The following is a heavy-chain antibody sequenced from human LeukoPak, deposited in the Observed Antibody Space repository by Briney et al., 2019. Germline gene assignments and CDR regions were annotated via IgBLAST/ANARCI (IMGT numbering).Heavy chain of an antibody. Sequence: PGTSLRLSCAASGFTFTGYGFHWVRQAPGKGLEWVAVIWYDGTNKYYADSVKGRFIISRDNSKNTLYLQMNRLRAEDTAVYYCAKDGSGGGWKWFDHWGQGTLVTVSS. D-gene: IGHD2-15*01. V-gene: IGHV3-33*06. CDR3: AKDGSGGGWKWFDH. CDR1: GFTFTGYG. J-gene: IGHJ5*02. CDR2: IWYDGTNK.